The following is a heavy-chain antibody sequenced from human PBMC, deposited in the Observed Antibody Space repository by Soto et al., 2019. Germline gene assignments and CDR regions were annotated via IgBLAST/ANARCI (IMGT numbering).Heavy chain of an antibody. Sequence: GGSLRLSCAASGFTFSSYAMHWVRQAPGKGLEWVAVISYDGSNKYYADSVKGRFTISRDNSKNTLYLQMNSLRAEDTAVYYCARDDSYDFWSGYYSPQYYYYYGMDVWGQGTTVTVS. CDR1: GFTFSSYA. D-gene: IGHD3-3*01. V-gene: IGHV3-30-3*01. CDR2: ISYDGSNK. J-gene: IGHJ6*02. CDR3: ARDDSYDFWSGYYSPQYYYYYGMDV.